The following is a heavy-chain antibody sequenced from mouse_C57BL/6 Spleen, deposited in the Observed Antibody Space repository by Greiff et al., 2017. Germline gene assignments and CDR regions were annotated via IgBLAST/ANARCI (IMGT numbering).Heavy chain of an antibody. Sequence: QVQLQQSGAELARPGASVKLSCKASGYTFTSYGISWVKQRTGQGLEWIGEIYPRSGNTYYNEKFKGKATLTADKSSSTAYMELRSLTSEDSAVYFGARDYYGSSLRYFDVWGTGTTVTVSS. CDR2: IYPRSGNT. D-gene: IGHD1-1*01. CDR1: GYTFTSYG. CDR3: ARDYYGSSLRYFDV. V-gene: IGHV1-81*01. J-gene: IGHJ1*03.